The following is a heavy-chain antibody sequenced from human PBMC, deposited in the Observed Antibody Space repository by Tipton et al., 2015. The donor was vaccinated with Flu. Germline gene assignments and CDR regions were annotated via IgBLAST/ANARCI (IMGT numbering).Heavy chain of an antibody. Sequence: TLSLTCAVYGGSFSGYYWSWIRQPPGKGLEWIGEINHSGSTNYNPSLKSRVTIALDTSKNQVSLKLSSVTAADTAVYYCASRIAAAGREYWGQGTLVTVSS. CDR2: INHSGST. V-gene: IGHV4-34*01. CDR3: ASRIAAAGREY. CDR1: GGSFSGYY. D-gene: IGHD6-13*01. J-gene: IGHJ4*02.